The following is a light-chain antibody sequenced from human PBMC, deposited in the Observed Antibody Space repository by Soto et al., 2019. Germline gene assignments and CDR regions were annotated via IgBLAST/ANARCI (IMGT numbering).Light chain of an antibody. CDR3: QQYNNWPPWT. J-gene: IGKJ1*01. CDR1: QSVSSSY. Sequence: EIVLTQSPGTLSLSPGERATLSCRASQSVSSSYLAWYQQKPGQAPRLLIYGASIRATGIPARFSGSGSGTDFTLTISSLQSEDFAVYYCQQYNNWPPWTFGQGTKVDIK. V-gene: IGKV3-15*01. CDR2: GAS.